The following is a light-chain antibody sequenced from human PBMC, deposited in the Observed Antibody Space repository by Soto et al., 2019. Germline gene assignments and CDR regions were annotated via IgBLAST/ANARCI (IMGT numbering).Light chain of an antibody. V-gene: IGKV3-11*01. CDR3: QQRSSWIT. J-gene: IGKJ5*01. CDR2: DAS. Sequence: EIVLTQSPATLSLSPGERATLSGRASQSVSRYLAWYQQKPGQAPRLLIYDASNRATGIPARFSGSGSGTDFTLNISSLEPEDFAVYYCQQRSSWITFGQGTRWRL. CDR1: QSVSRY.